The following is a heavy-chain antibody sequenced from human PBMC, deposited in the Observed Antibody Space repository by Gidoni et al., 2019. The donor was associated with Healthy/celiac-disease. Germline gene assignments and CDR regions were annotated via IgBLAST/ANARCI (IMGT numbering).Heavy chain of an antibody. D-gene: IGHD6-13*01. CDR3: ARGLIAAGKGDWFDP. V-gene: IGHV4-34*01. CDR1: GGSFSGDS. CDR2: INHSGST. Sequence: QVQLQQSGAGLLNPSDTLSLTSSVYGGSFSGDSWSWIRQPPGKGLEWIGEINHSGSTNYNPSLKSRVNISVDTSKNQFSLKLSSVTAADTAVYYCARGLIAAGKGDWFDPWGQGTLVTVSS. J-gene: IGHJ5*02.